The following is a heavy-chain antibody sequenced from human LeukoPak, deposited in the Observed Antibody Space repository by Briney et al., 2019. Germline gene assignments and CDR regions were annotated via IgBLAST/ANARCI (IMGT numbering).Heavy chain of an antibody. Sequence: SETLSLTCAVYGGSFSGYYWSWIRQPPGKGLEWIGEINHSGSTNYNPSLKSRVTISVDTSKNQFSLKLSSVTVADTAVYYCARRGIAAAGIGPFDYWGQGTLVTVSS. V-gene: IGHV4-34*01. CDR1: GGSFSGYY. D-gene: IGHD6-13*01. J-gene: IGHJ4*02. CDR3: ARRGIAAAGIGPFDY. CDR2: INHSGST.